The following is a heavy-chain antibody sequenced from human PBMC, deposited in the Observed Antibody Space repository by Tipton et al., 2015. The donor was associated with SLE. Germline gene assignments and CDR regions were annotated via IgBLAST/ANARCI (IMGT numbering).Heavy chain of an antibody. CDR2: INHSGGT. CDR1: GGSFGDDY. CDR3: AARPGDFFGSGDYFEL. J-gene: IGHJ3*01. Sequence: TLSLTCAVYGGSFGDDYWSWIRQPPGKGLEWIGEINHSGGTNDNPSLKSRVTISVDTSKNQFSLKLTSVTAADTAVYYFAARPGDFFGSGDYFELWGQGTTVTVSS. D-gene: IGHD3-10*01. V-gene: IGHV4-34*01.